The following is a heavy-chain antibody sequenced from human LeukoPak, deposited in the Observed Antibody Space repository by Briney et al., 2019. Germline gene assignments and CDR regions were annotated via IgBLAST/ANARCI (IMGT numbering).Heavy chain of an antibody. D-gene: IGHD1-26*01. CDR3: ARGMYPYSGSYYDFDY. J-gene: IGHJ4*02. V-gene: IGHV1-18*01. Sequence: ASVKVSCKASGYTFTSYGINWVRQASGQGLEWMGWISAYNGNTKDAQKLQGRVTMTTDTSTSTAYMELRSLRSDDTAVYYCARGMYPYSGSYYDFDYWGQGTLVTVSS. CDR2: ISAYNGNT. CDR1: GYTFTSYG.